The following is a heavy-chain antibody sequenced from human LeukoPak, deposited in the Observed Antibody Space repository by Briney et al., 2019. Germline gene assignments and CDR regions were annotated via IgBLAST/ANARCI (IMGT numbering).Heavy chain of an antibody. Sequence: GGSLRLSCAASGFTFSRYWMHWVRQAPGKGLVWVSRINTDGSSTSYADSVKGRFTISRDNAKNTLYLQMNSLRAEDTAVYYCARGGIQLWFYYYYYMDVWGKGTTVTVSS. CDR1: GFTFSRYW. J-gene: IGHJ6*03. V-gene: IGHV3-74*01. CDR2: INTDGSST. D-gene: IGHD5-18*01. CDR3: ARGGIQLWFYYYYYMDV.